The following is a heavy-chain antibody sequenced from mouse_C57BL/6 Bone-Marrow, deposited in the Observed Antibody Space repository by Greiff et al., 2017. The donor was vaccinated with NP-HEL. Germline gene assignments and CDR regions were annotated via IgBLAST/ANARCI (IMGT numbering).Heavy chain of an antibody. D-gene: IGHD2-10*01. J-gene: IGHJ2*01. CDR3: ANLLLEGVDY. CDR1: GYTFTSYG. CDR2: IYPSSGNT. V-gene: IGHV1-81*01. Sequence: QVQLQQSGAELARPGASVKLSCKASGYTFTSYGISWVKQRTGKGLAWIGEIYPSSGNTYYTEKFKGTATLTADKSSSTAYMELRSLTSEDSAVYFCANLLLEGVDYWGEGTTLTVSS.